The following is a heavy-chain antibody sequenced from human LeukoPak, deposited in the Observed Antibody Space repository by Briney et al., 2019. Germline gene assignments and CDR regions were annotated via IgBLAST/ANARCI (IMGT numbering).Heavy chain of an antibody. Sequence: PGGSQTLSCAASGFTFSSYSMNWVRQAPGKGLEWVSSIISSSSHMYYADSVKGRFTISRDNAKNSLYLQMNSLRAEDTAVYYCATTRAPSNGRVLYYMDVWGEGTTVTVSS. CDR1: GFTFSSYS. D-gene: IGHD1-1*01. CDR3: ATTRAPSNGRVLYYMDV. CDR2: IISSSSHM. V-gene: IGHV3-21*01. J-gene: IGHJ6*03.